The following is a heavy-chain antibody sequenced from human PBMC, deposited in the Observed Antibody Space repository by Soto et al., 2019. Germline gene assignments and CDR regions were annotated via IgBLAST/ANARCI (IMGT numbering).Heavy chain of an antibody. V-gene: IGHV4-39*01. CDR2: IYYSGST. CDR1: GGSINSSSYF. D-gene: IGHD6-19*01. Sequence: PSETLSLTCSVSGGSINSSSYFWGWVRQPPGKGLEWIGSIYYSGSTYYNPSLRSRVTISVDTSKNQFSLKLSSVTAADTAVFYCARHYSSGSRNWFDPWGQGTLVTVAS. CDR3: ARHYSSGSRNWFDP. J-gene: IGHJ5*02.